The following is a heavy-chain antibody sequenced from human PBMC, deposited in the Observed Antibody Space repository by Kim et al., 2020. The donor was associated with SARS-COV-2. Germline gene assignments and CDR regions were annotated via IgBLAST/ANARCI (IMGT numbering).Heavy chain of an antibody. D-gene: IGHD3-10*01. Sequence: GGSLRLSCAASGFNFDDYAMHWVRQAPGKGLEWVSGISWNSGSIGYADSEKGRFTISRDNVKNSLYLQMNSLRAEDTALYYCAKDIRLYYASGSYNLYYYGMDVWGQGTTVTVSS. CDR3: AKDIRLYYASGSYNLYYYGMDV. CDR2: ISWNSGSI. V-gene: IGHV3-9*01. CDR1: GFNFDDYA. J-gene: IGHJ6*02.